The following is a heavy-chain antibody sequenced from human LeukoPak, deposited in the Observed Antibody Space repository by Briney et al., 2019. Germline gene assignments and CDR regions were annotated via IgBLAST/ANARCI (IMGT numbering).Heavy chain of an antibody. V-gene: IGHV4-39*01. CDR2: IYNSGTT. D-gene: IGHD3-3*01. CDR1: GGSIRNSSFF. Sequence: SETLSLTCAVSGGSIRNSSFFWGWIRQPPGKGLEWIASIYNSGTTYYNPSLKSRITIFVDTSKNQFSLKLSPVTAADTAVYYCARFPRVSGKFDYWGQGTLVTVSS. J-gene: IGHJ4*02. CDR3: ARFPRVSGKFDY.